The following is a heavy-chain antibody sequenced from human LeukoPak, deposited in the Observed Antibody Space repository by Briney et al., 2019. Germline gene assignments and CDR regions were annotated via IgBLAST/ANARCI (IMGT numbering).Heavy chain of an antibody. D-gene: IGHD2-21*02. V-gene: IGHV4-39*07. CDR1: GGSISSSSYY. CDR3: ARVPSCGDDCYSDAFDI. CDR2: IYYSGST. Sequence: SETLSLTCTVSGGSISSSSYYWGWIRQPPGKGLEWIGSIYYSGSTYYNPSLKSRVTISVDTSKNQFSLKLSSVTAADAAVYYCARVPSCGDDCYSDAFDIWGQGTMVTVSS. J-gene: IGHJ3*02.